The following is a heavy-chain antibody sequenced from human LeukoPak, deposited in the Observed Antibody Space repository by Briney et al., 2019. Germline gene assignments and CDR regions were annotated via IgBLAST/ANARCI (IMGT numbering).Heavy chain of an antibody. CDR3: ARVEGSYGYDYYYGLDV. V-gene: IGHV4-59*01. J-gene: IGHJ6*04. Sequence: SETLSLTCTVSGGPISRYYWSWIRQPPGKGLEWIGYIYYSGSTNYNPSLKSRVTISVDTSKNQFSLKLSSVTAADTAVYYCARVEGSYGYDYYYGLDVWGKGTTVTVSS. CDR1: GGPISRYY. D-gene: IGHD5-18*01. CDR2: IYYSGST.